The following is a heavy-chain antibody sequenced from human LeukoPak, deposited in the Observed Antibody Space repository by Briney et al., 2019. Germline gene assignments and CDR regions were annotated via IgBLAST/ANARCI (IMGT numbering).Heavy chain of an antibody. V-gene: IGHV4-59*01. Sequence: SETLSLTCTVSGGSINDASWNWIRKPPGQGLEWIGYIYHSGGTNYNPSLKSRVTISLDTSKNQFSLKLSTVTAADTAVYYCARVGTYYRSLHSWGQGTLVTVSS. CDR2: IYHSGGT. CDR1: GGSINDAS. J-gene: IGHJ4*02. D-gene: IGHD3-10*01. CDR3: ARVGTYYRSLHS.